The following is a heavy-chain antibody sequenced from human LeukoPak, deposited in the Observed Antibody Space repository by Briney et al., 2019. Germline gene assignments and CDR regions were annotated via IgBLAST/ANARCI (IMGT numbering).Heavy chain of an antibody. V-gene: IGHV4-39*01. J-gene: IGHJ3*02. CDR2: IYYSGST. CDR1: GDSIGSSSYY. D-gene: IGHD5-12*01. Sequence: SETLSLTCTVSGDSIGSSSYYWGWIRQPPGKGLEWIGSIYYSGSTYYNPSLKSRVTISVDTSKNQFSLKLSSVTAADTAVYYCARGLVFDAFDIWGQGTMVTVSS. CDR3: ARGLVFDAFDI.